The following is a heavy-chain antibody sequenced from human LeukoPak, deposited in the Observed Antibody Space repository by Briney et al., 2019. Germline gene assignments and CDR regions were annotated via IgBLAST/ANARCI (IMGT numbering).Heavy chain of an antibody. CDR2: INTGNGNT. V-gene: IGHV1-3*04. J-gene: IGHJ3*02. Sequence: ASVKVSCKASRYIFTTYPMHWVRQAPGQRLEWMGWINTGNGNTKYSQKFQGRVTMTTDTSTSTAYMELRSLRSDDTAVYYCARDSQLNYDFWSGYYRGNDAFDIWGQGTMVTVSS. D-gene: IGHD3-3*01. CDR3: ARDSQLNYDFWSGYYRGNDAFDI. CDR1: RYIFTTYP.